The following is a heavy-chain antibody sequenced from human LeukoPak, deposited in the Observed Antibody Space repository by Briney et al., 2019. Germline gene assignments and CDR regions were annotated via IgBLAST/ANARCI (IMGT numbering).Heavy chain of an antibody. J-gene: IGHJ4*02. V-gene: IGHV3-21*01. CDR1: GFTFSSYS. D-gene: IGHD5-12*01. CDR2: ISSSSSYI. CDR3: ARDGLEIVATIIQDGGFDY. Sequence: PGGSLRLSCAASGFTFSSYSMNWVRQAPGKGLEWVSSISSSSSYIYYADSVKGRFTISRDNAKNSLYLQMNSLRAEDTAVYYCARDGLEIVATIIQDGGFDYWGQGTLVTVSS.